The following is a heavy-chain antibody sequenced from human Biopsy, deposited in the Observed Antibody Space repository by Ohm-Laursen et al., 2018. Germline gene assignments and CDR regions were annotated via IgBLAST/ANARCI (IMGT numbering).Heavy chain of an antibody. CDR2: IYGGGIPV. Sequence: SLRLSCTASGFAFNLYEMNWVRQAPGKGLEWISYIYGGGIPVSCADSVKGRFTISRDNAQNTLYLHMNSLRAEDTAVYYCARLNSGTYDASDLWGQGTMVNVSS. V-gene: IGHV3-48*03. CDR3: ARLNSGTYDASDL. D-gene: IGHD1-26*01. J-gene: IGHJ3*01. CDR1: GFAFNLYE.